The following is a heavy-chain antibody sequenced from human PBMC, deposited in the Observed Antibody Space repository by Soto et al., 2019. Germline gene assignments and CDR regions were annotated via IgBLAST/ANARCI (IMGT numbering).Heavy chain of an antibody. D-gene: IGHD2-2*02. J-gene: IGHJ6*02. V-gene: IGHV4-59*01. CDR1: GGSISSYY. Sequence: KPSETLSLTCTVSGGSISSYYWSWIRQPPGKGLEWIGYIYYSGSTNYNPSLKSRVTISVDTSKNQFSLKLSSVTAADTAVYYCASSLPAAISEDPGVRGLYYGMDVWGQGTTVTVSS. CDR2: IYYSGST. CDR3: ASSLPAAISEDPGVRGLYYGMDV.